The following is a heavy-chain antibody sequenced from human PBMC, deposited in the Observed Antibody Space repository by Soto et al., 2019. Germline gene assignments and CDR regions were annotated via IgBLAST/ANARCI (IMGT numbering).Heavy chain of an antibody. CDR1: GFTFSNAW. D-gene: IGHD3-9*01. Sequence: PGGSLRLSCAASGFTFSNAWMSWVRQAPGKGLEWVGRIKSKTDGGTTDYAAPVKGRFTISRDDSKNTLYLQMNSLKTEDTAVYYCTSRYDILTGYPGNFDYWGQGTLVTVSS. V-gene: IGHV3-15*01. CDR2: IKSKTDGGTT. J-gene: IGHJ4*02. CDR3: TSRYDILTGYPGNFDY.